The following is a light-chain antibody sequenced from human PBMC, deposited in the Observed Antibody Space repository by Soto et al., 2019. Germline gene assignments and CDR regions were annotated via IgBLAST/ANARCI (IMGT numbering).Light chain of an antibody. CDR2: DVS. V-gene: IGKV1-5*01. CDR1: QSVRSW. CDR3: QQYKTYWT. Sequence: DIQMTQSPSTLSASVGDRVTVTCRASQSVRSWLAWYQQKPGKAPRLLIYDVSSLESGVPSRFSGSGSGTEFTLTISSLQPDDSATYYCQQYKTYWTFGQGTKVDIK. J-gene: IGKJ1*01.